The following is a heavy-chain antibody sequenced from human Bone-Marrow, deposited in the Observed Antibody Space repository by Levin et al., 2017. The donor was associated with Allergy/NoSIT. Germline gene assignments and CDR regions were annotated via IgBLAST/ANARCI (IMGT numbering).Heavy chain of an antibody. CDR3: ARDTTVGGEA. D-gene: IGHD4-11*01. CDR2: IKPDGTDK. V-gene: IGHV3-7*03. J-gene: IGHJ5*02. Sequence: GGSLRLSCAASGFAFDNYWMTWVRQSPGKGLEWVANIKPDGTDKYYAESVKGRFTISRDNARSSLFLQMNYLGTDDTAVYFCARDTTVGGEAWGQGTLVTVSS. CDR1: GFAFDNYW.